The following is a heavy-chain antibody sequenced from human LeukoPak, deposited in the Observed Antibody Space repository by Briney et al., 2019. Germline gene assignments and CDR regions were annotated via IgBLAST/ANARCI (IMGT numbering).Heavy chain of an antibody. D-gene: IGHD5-12*01. CDR1: GGSFSGYY. Sequence: SDTLSLTCAVYGGSFSGYYWSWIRQPPGKGLEWIGEINHSGSTNYNPSLKSRVTISVDTSKNQFSLKLSSVTAADTAVYYCARARRGYDYSPHYYYYYYMDVWGKGTTVTVSS. CDR3: ARARRGYDYSPHYYYYYYMDV. J-gene: IGHJ6*03. CDR2: INHSGST. V-gene: IGHV4-34*01.